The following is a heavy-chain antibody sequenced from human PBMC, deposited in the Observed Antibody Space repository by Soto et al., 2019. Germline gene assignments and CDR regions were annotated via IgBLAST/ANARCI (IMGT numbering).Heavy chain of an antibody. J-gene: IGHJ1*01. CDR3: AKGRWLQAAEYFQH. V-gene: IGHV3-23*01. Sequence: EVQLLESGGGLVQPGGSLRLSCAASGFTFSSYAMSWVRQAPGKGLEWVSTFSGSGDATDHADSVKGRFTISRDNFKKTLYLQMNSLRAEDTAVYYCAKGRWLQAAEYFQHWGQGTLVTVSS. CDR2: FSGSGDAT. CDR1: GFTFSSYA. D-gene: IGHD5-12*01.